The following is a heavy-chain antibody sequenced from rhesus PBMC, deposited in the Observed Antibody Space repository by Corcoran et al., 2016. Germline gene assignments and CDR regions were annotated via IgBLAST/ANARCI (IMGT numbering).Heavy chain of an antibody. CDR3: ARGYYSGSLGVDY. Sequence: QLQLQESGPGLVKPSETLSLTCAVSGGSISSNYWSWIRQPPGKGLEWIRRISGSGGTTDYNRSLRSRVAISTDTSKNQFSLKLSSVTAADTDVCYCARGYYSGSLGVDYWGQGVLVTVSS. V-gene: IGHV4-173*01. D-gene: IGHD3-16*01. J-gene: IGHJ4*01. CDR2: ISGSGGTT. CDR1: GGSISSNY.